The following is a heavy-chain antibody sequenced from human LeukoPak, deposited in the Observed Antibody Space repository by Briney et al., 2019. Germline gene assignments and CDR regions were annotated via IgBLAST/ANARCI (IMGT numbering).Heavy chain of an antibody. CDR1: GFTFSSYG. CDR3: ARAGYYDSSGHYYYYYMDV. V-gene: IGHV3-23*01. CDR2: ISGSGGST. J-gene: IGHJ6*03. Sequence: GGSLRLSCAASGFTFSSYGMSWVRQAPGKGLEWVSAISGSGGSTYYADSVKGRFTISRDNAKNSLYLQMNSLRAEDTAVYYCARAGYYDSSGHYYYYYMDVWGKGTTVTVSS. D-gene: IGHD3-22*01.